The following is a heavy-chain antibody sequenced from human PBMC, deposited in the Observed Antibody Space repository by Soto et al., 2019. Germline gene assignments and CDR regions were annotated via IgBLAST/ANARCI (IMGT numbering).Heavy chain of an antibody. CDR3: ARVSSSGRSTTYYFDY. J-gene: IGHJ4*02. CDR1: GYTFTSYA. V-gene: IGHV1-3*01. Sequence: GASVKVSCKASGYTFTSYAMHWVRQAPGQRLEWMGWINAGNGNTKYSQKFQGRVTITRDTSASTAYMELSSLRSEDTAVYYCARVSSSGRSTTYYFDYWGQGTLVTVSS. CDR2: INAGNGNT. D-gene: IGHD6-19*01.